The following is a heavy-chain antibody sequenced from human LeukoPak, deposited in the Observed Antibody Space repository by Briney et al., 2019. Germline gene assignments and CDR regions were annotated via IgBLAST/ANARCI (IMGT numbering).Heavy chain of an antibody. CDR3: MRSGFPRRGQILFAYYMDV. V-gene: IGHV3-53*01. D-gene: IGHD2-15*01. Sequence: GGSLRLSCAASGLNVTENYMSWVRQAPGKGLEGLSVIYRGGSTHYRDSGKGRFTIFRDSSKNTLYLQMSSLRVEDTAVYYCMRSGFPRRGQILFAYYMDVWGKGATVSVSS. J-gene: IGHJ6*03. CDR2: IYRGGST. CDR1: GLNVTENY.